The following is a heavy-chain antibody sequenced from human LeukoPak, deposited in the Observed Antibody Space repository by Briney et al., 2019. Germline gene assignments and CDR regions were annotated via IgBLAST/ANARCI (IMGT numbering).Heavy chain of an antibody. CDR2: ISSSSSTI. CDR1: GFTFNTYS. D-gene: IGHD3-10*01. CDR3: ARRDYYGSGSYGGLEYYFDY. Sequence: GGSLRLSCSASGFTFNTYSMNWVRQSPGKGLEWVSYISSSSSTIYYADSVKGRFTISRDNAKNSLYLQMNSLRAEDTAVYYCARRDYYGSGSYGGLEYYFDYWGQGTLVTVSS. J-gene: IGHJ4*02. V-gene: IGHV3-48*04.